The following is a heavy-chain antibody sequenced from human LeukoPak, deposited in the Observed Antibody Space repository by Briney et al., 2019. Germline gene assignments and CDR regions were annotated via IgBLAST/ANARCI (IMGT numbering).Heavy chain of an antibody. CDR3: ARDGGTYRRYFDY. J-gene: IGHJ4*02. V-gene: IGHV3-33*01. D-gene: IGHD3-16*02. CDR1: GFTFSSYG. CDR2: IWYDGSNK. Sequence: GRSLRLSCAASGFTFSSYGMHWVRQAPGKGLEWVAVIWYDGSNKYYADSVKGRFTISRDNSKNTLYLQMNSLRAEDTAVYYCARDGGTYRRYFDYWGQGTLVTVTS.